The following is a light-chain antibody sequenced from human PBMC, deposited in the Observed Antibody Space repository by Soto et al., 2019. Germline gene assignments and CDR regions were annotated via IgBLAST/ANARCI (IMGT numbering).Light chain of an antibody. J-gene: IGKJ1*01. CDR2: AAT. Sequence: AIRMTQSPASFSASTGDRVTITCRASQSISSYLAWYQQKPGKAPKLLIYAATTLHSGVPSRFSGSGSGTDFTLTIICLQAEDFATYYCQQYNSQPTTFGQGTKLDI. V-gene: IGKV1-8*01. CDR3: QQYNSQPTT. CDR1: QSISSY.